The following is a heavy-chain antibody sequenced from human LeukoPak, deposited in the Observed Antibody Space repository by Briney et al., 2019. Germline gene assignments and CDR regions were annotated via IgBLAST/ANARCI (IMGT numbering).Heavy chain of an antibody. D-gene: IGHD1-26*01. CDR1: GFTFSDHY. CDR2: SRDKAKSYST. V-gene: IGHV3-72*01. J-gene: IGHJ4*02. Sequence: GGSLRLSCAASGFTFSDHYMDWVRPAPGKGLEWLARSRDKAKSYSTEHAASVKGRFTISRDNSKNSLYLQMNSLKTEDTAVYYCARHSNSYYTFDFWGQGTLVTVSS. CDR3: ARHSNSYYTFDF.